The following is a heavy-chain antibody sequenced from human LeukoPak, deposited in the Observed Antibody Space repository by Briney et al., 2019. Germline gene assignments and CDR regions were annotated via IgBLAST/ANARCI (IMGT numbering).Heavy chain of an antibody. CDR2: IYPADSDT. CDR3: ATPHDATAYYYDSSGYFY. J-gene: IGHJ4*02. D-gene: IGHD3-22*01. CDR1: GYNFSGYW. V-gene: IGHV5-51*01. Sequence: GESLKISCKGSGYNFSGYWIAWVRQMAGKGLEWMGIIYPADSDTRYSPSFQGQVTISADKSITTAYLQWSSLKASDTAMYYCATPHDATAYYYDSSGYFYWGQGTQVTVSS.